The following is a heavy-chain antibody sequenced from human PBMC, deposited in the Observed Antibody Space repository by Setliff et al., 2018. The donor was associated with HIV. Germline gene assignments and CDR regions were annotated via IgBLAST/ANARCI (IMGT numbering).Heavy chain of an antibody. CDR3: ARAELTGEIDY. CDR1: GYTFTSYA. D-gene: IGHD3-9*01. J-gene: IGHJ4*02. Sequence: ASVKVSCKASGYTFTSYAIHWVRQAPGQRLEWMGWISGYNSANTRYTPNLQGRVTMTTDTSTGTGYMELRSLRSDDTAVYFCARAELTGEIDYWGQGTLVTVSS. V-gene: IGHV1-18*01. CDR2: ISGYNSANT.